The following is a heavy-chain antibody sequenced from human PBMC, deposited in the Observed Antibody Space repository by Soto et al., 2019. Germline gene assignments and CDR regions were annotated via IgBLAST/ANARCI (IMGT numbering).Heavy chain of an antibody. CDR3: TRSIGSGGVMGGFDY. CDR1: GGTFKMYA. V-gene: IGHV1-69*01. Sequence: QVQLVQSGAEVRKPGSAVRVSCKASGGTFKMYAMNWVRQAPGQGLEWMAGIIPIFDTPRYAQKFQGRVTNNVDESTTTAYMELSSLRSEDTATYYCTRSIGSGGVMGGFDYWGQGTLVTVAS. J-gene: IGHJ4*02. CDR2: IIPIFDTP. D-gene: IGHD3-16*01.